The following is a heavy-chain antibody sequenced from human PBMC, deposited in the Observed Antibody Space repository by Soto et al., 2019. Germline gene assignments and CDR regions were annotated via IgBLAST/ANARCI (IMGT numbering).Heavy chain of an antibody. CDR1: GFSLSTSGVG. CDR2: IYWTDDE. J-gene: IGHJ4*02. D-gene: IGHD3-22*01. V-gene: IGHV2-5*01. CDR3: VHRRYYYDCSLY. Sequence: SGPTLVNPTQTLTLTCTFSGFSLSTSGVGVGWIRQPPGKALEWLALIYWTDDEHYSPSLQSRLTITKDTSKNQVVLTMTNMDPVDTASYYCVHRRYYYDCSLYWGQGTLVTVSS.